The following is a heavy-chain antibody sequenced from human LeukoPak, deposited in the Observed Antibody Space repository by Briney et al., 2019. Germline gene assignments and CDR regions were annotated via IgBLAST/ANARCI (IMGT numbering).Heavy chain of an antibody. D-gene: IGHD3-22*01. Sequence: GGSLRLSCAASRFTFSSYAMSWVRQAPRKGLEWVSAISGSGGSTYYADSVKGRFTISRDNSKNTLYLQMNSLRAEDTAVYYCAKADNYYDSSGYYYHFDYWGQGTLVTVSS. V-gene: IGHV3-23*01. CDR3: AKADNYYDSSGYYYHFDY. J-gene: IGHJ4*02. CDR2: ISGSGGST. CDR1: RFTFSSYA.